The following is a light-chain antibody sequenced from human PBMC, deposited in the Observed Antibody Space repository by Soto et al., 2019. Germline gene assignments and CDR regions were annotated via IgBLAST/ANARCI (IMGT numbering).Light chain of an antibody. CDR1: SGHSSYA. Sequence: QLVLTQSPSASASLGASVKLTCTLSSGHSSYAIAWHQQQPEKGPRYLMKLNSDGSHSKGDGIPDRFSGSSSGAERYLTISSLQSDDEADYYCQSWGTGVQWVFGGGTKLTVL. J-gene: IGLJ3*02. CDR3: QSWGTGVQWV. V-gene: IGLV4-69*01. CDR2: LNSDGSH.